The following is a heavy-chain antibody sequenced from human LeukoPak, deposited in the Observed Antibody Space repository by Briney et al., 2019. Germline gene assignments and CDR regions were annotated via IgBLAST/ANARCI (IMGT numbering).Heavy chain of an antibody. CDR1: GFTFSSAW. CDR2: ITDDATT. Sequence: GGSLRLSCAASGFTFSSAWMHWVRQAPGTGLVWVSRITDDATTTYADSVRGRFTISRDNAKNILYLQMNSLRAEDTAVYYCVRDRVGPDYWGQGTLSPSPQ. J-gene: IGHJ4*02. V-gene: IGHV3-74*03. D-gene: IGHD1-26*01. CDR3: VRDRVGPDY.